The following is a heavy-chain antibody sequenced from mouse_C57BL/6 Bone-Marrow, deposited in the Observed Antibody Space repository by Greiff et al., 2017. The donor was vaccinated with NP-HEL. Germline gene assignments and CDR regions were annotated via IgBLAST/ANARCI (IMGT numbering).Heavy chain of an antibody. CDR2: IYPNDGST. J-gene: IGHJ4*01. CDR3: ARGSYYRGSMDY. Sequence: VQLQQSGPELVKPGASVKLSCKASGYTFTSYDINWVKQRPGQGLEWIGWIYPNDGSTKYNEKFKGKATLTVDTSSSTAYMELHSLTSEDSAVYFCARGSYYRGSMDYWGQGTSVTVSS. D-gene: IGHD2-12*01. CDR1: GYTFTSYD. V-gene: IGHV1-85*01.